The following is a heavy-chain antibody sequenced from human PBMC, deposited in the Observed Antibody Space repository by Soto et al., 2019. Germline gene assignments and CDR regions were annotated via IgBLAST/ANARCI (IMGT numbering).Heavy chain of an antibody. Sequence: PSETLSLTCSVSDDSINSDKYYWGWIRQPPGKGLEWIGSIYYRGNAYYNPSLQTRVNISLDKSRSQFSLKLNSVTAADSVVFFCARLEGLATISYYFDFWGPGALGTVSS. CDR3: ARLEGLATISYYFDF. CDR1: DDSINSDKYY. D-gene: IGHD3-9*01. CDR2: IYYRGNA. V-gene: IGHV4-39*01. J-gene: IGHJ4*02.